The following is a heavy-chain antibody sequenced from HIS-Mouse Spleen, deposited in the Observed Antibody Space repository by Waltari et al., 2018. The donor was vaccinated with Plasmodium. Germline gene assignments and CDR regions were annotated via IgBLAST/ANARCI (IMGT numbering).Heavy chain of an antibody. V-gene: IGHV2-70*15. CDR2: IDWDDDK. Sequence: QVTLRESGPALVKPTQTLTLTCTFSGFSLSTSGMCVSWIRQPPGKALEWLARIDWDDDKYYSTSLKTRLNISKDTSKNQVVLTMTNMDPVDTATYYCAWTTYSSSTAKYYYYGMDVWGQGTTVTVSS. CDR3: AWTTYSSSTAKYYYYGMDV. J-gene: IGHJ6*02. CDR1: GFSLSTSGMC. D-gene: IGHD6-6*01.